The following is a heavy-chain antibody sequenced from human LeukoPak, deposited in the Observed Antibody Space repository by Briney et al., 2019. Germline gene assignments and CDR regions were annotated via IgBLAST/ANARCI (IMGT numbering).Heavy chain of an antibody. CDR1: GYTFTSYG. CDR2: INPNSGGT. Sequence: ASVKVSCKASGYTFTSYGISWVRQAPGQGLEWMGWINPNSGGTNYAQKFQGRVTMTRDTSISTAYMELSRLRSDDTAVYYCARDKGDYGGTNFGYWGQGTLVTVSS. CDR3: ARDKGDYGGTNFGY. D-gene: IGHD4-23*01. J-gene: IGHJ4*02. V-gene: IGHV1-2*02.